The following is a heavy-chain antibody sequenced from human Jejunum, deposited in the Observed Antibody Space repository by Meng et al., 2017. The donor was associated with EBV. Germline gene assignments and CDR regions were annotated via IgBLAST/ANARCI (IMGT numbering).Heavy chain of an antibody. Sequence: QVQLQQRGAGLLKPSETLSPTCAVYGGSFSDYYWTWIRQPPGKGLEWIGEIKHGGGAIYNPSLKSRVTISVDTSKNQFSLKLSSVTAADTAVYYCARLGGYASGTYYPIDPWGQGTLVTVSS. CDR2: IKHGGGA. CDR1: GGSFSDYY. J-gene: IGHJ5*02. CDR3: ARLGGYASGTYYPIDP. V-gene: IGHV4-34*01. D-gene: IGHD3-10*01.